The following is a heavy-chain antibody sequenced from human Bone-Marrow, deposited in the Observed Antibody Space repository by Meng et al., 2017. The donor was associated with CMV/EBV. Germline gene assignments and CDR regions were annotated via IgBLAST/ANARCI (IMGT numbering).Heavy chain of an antibody. D-gene: IGHD3-10*01. CDR1: GGTFSSYA. CDR3: ARDLRDYGSGTPGGP. V-gene: IGHV1-69*12. Sequence: QVQLVQSGAEVKKPXXXXXVXCKXSGGTFSSYAISWVRQAPGQGLEWMGGIIPIFGTANYAQKFQGRVTITADESTSTAYMELSSLRSEDTAVYYCARDLRDYGSGTPGGPWGQGTLVTVSS. CDR2: IIPIFGTA. J-gene: IGHJ5*02.